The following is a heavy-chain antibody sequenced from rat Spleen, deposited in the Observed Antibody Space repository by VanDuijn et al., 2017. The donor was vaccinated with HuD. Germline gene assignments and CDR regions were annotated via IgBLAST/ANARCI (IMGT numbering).Heavy chain of an antibody. Sequence: EVQLVESGGGLVQPGRSLKLSCAASGFNFNDYWMGWVRQAPGKGLEWIGEINKDSSTIKYTPSLKDKFTISRDNAQNTLYLQMSKLGSDDTATYYCVREELGVRNWGQGVMVTVSS. CDR2: INKDSSTI. V-gene: IGHV4-2*01. J-gene: IGHJ2*01. CDR1: GFNFNDYW. D-gene: IGHD4-3*01. CDR3: VREELGVRN.